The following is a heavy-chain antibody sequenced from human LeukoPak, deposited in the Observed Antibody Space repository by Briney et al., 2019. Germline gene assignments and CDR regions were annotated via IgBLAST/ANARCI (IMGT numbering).Heavy chain of an antibody. CDR1: GGSFSGYY. V-gene: IGHV4-34*01. CDR3: ARSCHCSSTSLGAAFDI. J-gene: IGHJ3*02. D-gene: IGHD2-2*01. Sequence: SETLSLTCAVYGGSFSGYYWSWIRHPPGKGLEWIGEINHSGSTNYNPSLKSRVTISVDTSKNQFSLKLSSVTAADTAVYYCARSCHCSSTSLGAAFDIWGQGTMVTVSS. CDR2: INHSGST.